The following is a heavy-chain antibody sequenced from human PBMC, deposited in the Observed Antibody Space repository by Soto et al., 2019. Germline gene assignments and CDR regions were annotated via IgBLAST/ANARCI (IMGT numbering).Heavy chain of an antibody. Sequence: GGSLRLSCAASGFTFSSYAMSWVRQAPGKGLEWVSAISGSGGSTYYADSVTGRFTISRDNSKNTLYLQMNSLRAEDTAVYYCARKGLGSGYNFRGWFLEYYYYYYGMDFWGQGTTVNVSS. CDR3: ARKGLGSGYNFRGWFLEYYYYYYGMDF. CDR1: GFTFSSYA. D-gene: IGHD3-3*01. CDR2: ISGSGGST. J-gene: IGHJ6*02. V-gene: IGHV3-23*01.